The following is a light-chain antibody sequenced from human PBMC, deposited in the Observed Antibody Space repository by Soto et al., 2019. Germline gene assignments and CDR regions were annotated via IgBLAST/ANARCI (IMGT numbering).Light chain of an antibody. V-gene: IGLV2-11*01. J-gene: IGLJ1*01. CDR3: CSYAGSYDCV. CDR1: SSDVGAYNY. Sequence: QSVLTQPRSVSGSPGQSVTISCTGSSSDVGAYNYVSWYQHNTGKAPKLLIYDVNKRPSGVPDRFSGSKFGNTASLTISGLQADDEATFYCCSYAGSYDCVFGTGTKVTVL. CDR2: DVN.